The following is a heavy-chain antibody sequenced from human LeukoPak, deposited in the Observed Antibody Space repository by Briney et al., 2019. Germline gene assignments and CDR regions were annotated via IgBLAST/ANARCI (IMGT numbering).Heavy chain of an antibody. D-gene: IGHD3-10*01. Sequence: GGSLRLSCAASGFTFGNYGMHWVRQAPGKGLEWVAVIWYDGSNKYYADSVNGRFTISRDNSKNTLYLQMNSLGAEDTALYYGAGNYGPYYFDYWGQGTLVTVSS. CDR2: IWYDGSNK. V-gene: IGHV3-33*01. CDR3: AGNYGPYYFDY. CDR1: GFTFGNYG. J-gene: IGHJ4*02.